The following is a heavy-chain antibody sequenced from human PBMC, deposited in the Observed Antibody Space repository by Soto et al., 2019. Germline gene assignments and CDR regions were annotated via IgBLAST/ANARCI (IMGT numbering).Heavy chain of an antibody. Sequence: ASETLSLTCTVSGGSISSGGYYWSWIRQHPGKGLEWIGYIYYSGSTYYNPSLKSRVTISVDTSKNQFSLKLSSVTAADTAVYYCARGNYYDSSGYYYRAFDYWGQGTLVTVSS. CDR3: ARGNYYDSSGYYYRAFDY. D-gene: IGHD3-22*01. CDR2: IYYSGST. V-gene: IGHV4-31*03. CDR1: GGSISSGGYY. J-gene: IGHJ4*02.